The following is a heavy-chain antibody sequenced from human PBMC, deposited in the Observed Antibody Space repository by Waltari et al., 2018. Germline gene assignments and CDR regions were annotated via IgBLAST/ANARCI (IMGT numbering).Heavy chain of an antibody. V-gene: IGHV5-51*01. Sequence: EVQLVQSGAEVKKPGESLKISCKGFGYSFTTYWIGWVRQMPGKGLEWMGIINPSDSDTKYSPSFQGQVTISADKSISTAYLQWSSLKASDTAIYYCARREYGDHFVIDYWGQGTLVTVSS. CDR2: INPSDSDT. CDR3: ARREYGDHFVIDY. D-gene: IGHD2-21*02. J-gene: IGHJ4*02. CDR1: GYSFTTYW.